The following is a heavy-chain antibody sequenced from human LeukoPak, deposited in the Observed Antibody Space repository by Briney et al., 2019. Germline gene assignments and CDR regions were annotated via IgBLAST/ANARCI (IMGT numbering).Heavy chain of an antibody. V-gene: IGHV3-30-3*01. D-gene: IGHD3-22*01. CDR1: GFTFSSYA. J-gene: IGHJ4*02. CDR3: ARDYYDSSGFDDY. Sequence: GGSLRLSCAASGFTFSSYAMHWVRQAPGKGLEWVAVISYDGSNKYYADSVKSRFTISRDNSKNTLYLQMNSLRAEDTAVYYCARDYYDSSGFDDYWGQGTLVTVSS. CDR2: ISYDGSNK.